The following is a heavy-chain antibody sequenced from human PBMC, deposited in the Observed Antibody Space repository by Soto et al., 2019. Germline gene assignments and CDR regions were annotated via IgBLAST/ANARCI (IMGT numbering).Heavy chain of an antibody. V-gene: IGHV1-18*01. CDR2: ISAYNGQT. Sequence: QVQLVQSGPEVKKPGASVIVSCKASAYSYTSYGISWVRQAPGQGLEWMGWISAYNGQTNYAQKFRGRVTFTTDASTSTAFMQLRSLRSDDTAMYYCARDGRKELWAEGLNAMDVWGQGTTVTV. J-gene: IGHJ6*02. CDR1: AYSYTSYG. CDR3: ARDGRKELWAEGLNAMDV. D-gene: IGHD3-16*01.